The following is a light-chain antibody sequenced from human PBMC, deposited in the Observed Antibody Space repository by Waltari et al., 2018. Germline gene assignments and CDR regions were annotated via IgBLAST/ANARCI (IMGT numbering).Light chain of an antibody. CDR3: MQATHWPVT. J-gene: IGKJ5*01. V-gene: IGKV2-30*01. Sequence: DVRLTQSPLSLPVTLGQPAPIPCRSRQSLVYTDGISSLNWFHQRTGQAPSRLIFKVSNRDSGVPDRFSGSGSGTDFTLMISSVEADDVGVYFCMQATHWPVTFGQGTRLEIK. CDR2: KVS. CDR1: QSLVYTDGISS.